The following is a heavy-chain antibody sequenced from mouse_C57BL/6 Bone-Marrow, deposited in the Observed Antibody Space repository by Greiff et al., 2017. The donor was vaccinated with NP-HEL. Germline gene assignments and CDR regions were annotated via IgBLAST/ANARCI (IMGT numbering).Heavy chain of an antibody. CDR1: GFTFSSYA. J-gene: IGHJ4*01. V-gene: IGHV5-9-1*02. CDR2: ISSGGDYI. CDR3: TREGLYYDYDALYAMDY. Sequence: EVKLVESGEGLVKPGGSLKLSCAASGFTFSSYAMSWVRQTPEKRLEWVAYISSGGDYINYADTVKGRFTITRDNARNTLYLQMSSLKSEDTAMYYCTREGLYYDYDALYAMDYWGQGTSVTVSS. D-gene: IGHD2-4*01.